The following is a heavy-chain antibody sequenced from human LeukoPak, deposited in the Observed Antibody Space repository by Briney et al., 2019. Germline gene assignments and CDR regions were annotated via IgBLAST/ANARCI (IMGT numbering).Heavy chain of an antibody. CDR2: INPNSGAT. V-gene: IGHV1-2*02. CDR3: SRGSALKREYSGYDPPFHY. D-gene: IGHD5-12*01. J-gene: IGHJ4*02. Sequence: ASVTVSRKASGYTFSDYYMHWVRQAPGQGLEWMGWINPNSGATGYAQKSQGRVTMTRDTSISTADMELTSLRSDDTAMYYCSRGSALKREYSGYDPPFHYWGQGTLVAVSS. CDR1: GYTFSDYY.